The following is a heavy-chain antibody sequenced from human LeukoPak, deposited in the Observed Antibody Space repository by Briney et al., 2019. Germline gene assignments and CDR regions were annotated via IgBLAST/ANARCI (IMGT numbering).Heavy chain of an antibody. D-gene: IGHD3-22*01. CDR2: FDPEDGET. V-gene: IGHV1-24*01. J-gene: IGHJ3*02. Sequence: ASVKVSCKVSGYTLTELSMYWVRQAPGKGLEWMGGFDPEDGETIYAQKFQGRVTMTEDTSTDTAYVELSSLRSEDTAVYYCGTMRGNPGAFDIWGQGTMVTVSS. CDR1: GYTLTELS. CDR3: GTMRGNPGAFDI.